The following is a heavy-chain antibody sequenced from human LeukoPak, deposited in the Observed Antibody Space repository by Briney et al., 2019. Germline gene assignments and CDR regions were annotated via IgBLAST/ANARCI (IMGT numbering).Heavy chain of an antibody. CDR1: GGSISSSYL. D-gene: IGHD3-22*01. CDR3: ASPASQVYYDSSGYYPGYYDY. J-gene: IGHJ4*02. Sequence: SEILSLTCTVSGGSISSSYLWGWLRQPPGKGLEWIGNVYDSGSTYYNPSLKSRVTISVDTSENQFSLKLSSVTAADTAVYYCASPASQVYYDSSGYYPGYYDYWGQGTLVTVSS. V-gene: IGHV4-39*01. CDR2: VYDSGST.